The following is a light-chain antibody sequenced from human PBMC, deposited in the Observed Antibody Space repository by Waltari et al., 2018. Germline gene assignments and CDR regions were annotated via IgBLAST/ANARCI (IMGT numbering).Light chain of an antibody. CDR1: QSVSDY. CDR3: QQRSNWPIS. CDR2: AAS. V-gene: IGKV3-11*01. Sequence: EIVLTQSPATLSLSPGERATLSCRASQSVSDYLAWFQQKPGQAPRLLISAASNRATGIPARFSGSGSVTDFTLTISSLEPEDFAFYYCQQRSNWPISFGQGTRLEIK. J-gene: IGKJ5*01.